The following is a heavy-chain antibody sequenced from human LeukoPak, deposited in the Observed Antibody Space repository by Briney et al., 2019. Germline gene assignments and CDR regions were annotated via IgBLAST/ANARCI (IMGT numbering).Heavy chain of an antibody. D-gene: IGHD5-18*01. V-gene: IGHV1-8*01. CDR1: GYTFTSYD. CDR2: MNPNSGTT. J-gene: IGHJ4*02. Sequence: ASVKVSCKASGYTFTSYDFNWVRQAPGQGPEWIGWMNPNSGTTGYAQKFQGRVTMTRDTSISTAYMDLSSLRSEDTAVYYCAREGYSYGYYYFDYWGQGTLVTVSS. CDR3: AREGYSYGYYYFDY.